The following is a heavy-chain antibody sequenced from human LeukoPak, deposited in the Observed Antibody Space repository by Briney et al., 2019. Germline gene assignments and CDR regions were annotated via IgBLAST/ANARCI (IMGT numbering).Heavy chain of an antibody. CDR2: ISSSSSYI. CDR1: GFTFSSYS. CDR3: ARDRWAGDKFDY. D-gene: IGHD2-15*01. V-gene: IGHV3-21*01. Sequence: GGSLRLSCAASGFTFSSYSMNWVRQAPGKGLEWVSSISSSSSYIYYADSVKGRFTISRDNAKNSLYLQMNSLRAEDTAVYYCARDRWAGDKFDYWGQGTLVTVSS. J-gene: IGHJ4*02.